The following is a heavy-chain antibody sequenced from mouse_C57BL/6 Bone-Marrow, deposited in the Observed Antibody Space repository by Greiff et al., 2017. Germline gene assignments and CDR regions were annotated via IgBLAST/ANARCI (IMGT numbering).Heavy chain of an antibody. J-gene: IGHJ4*01. Sequence: VQLQQSGAELVKPGASVKLSCTASGFNIKDYYMHWVKQRTEQGLEWIGRIDPEDGETKYAPKFQGKATLTADTSSNTAYLQLSSLTSDDTAVYYCARNPLLDYAMDYWGQGTSVTVSS. V-gene: IGHV14-2*01. D-gene: IGHD2-1*01. CDR2: IDPEDGET. CDR1: GFNIKDYY. CDR3: ARNPLLDYAMDY.